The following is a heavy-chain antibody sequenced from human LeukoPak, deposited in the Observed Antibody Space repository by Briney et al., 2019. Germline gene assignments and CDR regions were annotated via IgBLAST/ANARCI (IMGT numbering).Heavy chain of an antibody. D-gene: IGHD2-21*02. CDR1: GYAFTGYY. J-gene: IGHJ4*02. CDR3: ARADCGHYFDY. V-gene: IGHV1-2*02. Sequence: GASVKVSCKASGYAFTGYYMHWVRQAPGQGLEWMGWINPTSGGTNYAQKFQGRATMTRDTSISTAYMELSRLTSDDTAVYYCARADCGHYFDYWGQGTLVTVSS. CDR2: INPTSGGT.